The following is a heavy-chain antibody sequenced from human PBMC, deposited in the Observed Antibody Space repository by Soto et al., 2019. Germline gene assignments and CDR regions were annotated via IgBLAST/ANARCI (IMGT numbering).Heavy chain of an antibody. V-gene: IGHV3-23*01. J-gene: IGHJ3*02. CDR3: AKVGSHSGSHYDAFDI. CDR1: GFTFISYA. Sequence: EVQLLESGGGLAQPGGSLRLSCAASGFTFISYAMNWVRRAPGKGLEWVSAISGTGDRTYYADSVKGRFTISRDNSKNTLYLQITSLRAEDTAVFFCAKVGSHSGSHYDAFDIWGQGTTVTVSS. D-gene: IGHD1-26*01. CDR2: ISGTGDRT.